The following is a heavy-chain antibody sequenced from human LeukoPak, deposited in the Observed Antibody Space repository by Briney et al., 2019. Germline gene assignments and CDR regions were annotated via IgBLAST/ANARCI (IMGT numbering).Heavy chain of an antibody. CDR1: GYTFTSYG. CDR3: ARGNYPGYYYYYGMDV. J-gene: IGHJ6*02. V-gene: IGHV1-18*01. D-gene: IGHD4-11*01. Sequence: ASVKVSCKASGYTFTSYGISWVRQAPGQGLEWMGWISAYNGNTNYAQKLQGRVTMTTDTSTSTAYMELRSLRSDDTAVYYCARGNYPGYYYYYGMDVWGQGTTVTVS. CDR2: ISAYNGNT.